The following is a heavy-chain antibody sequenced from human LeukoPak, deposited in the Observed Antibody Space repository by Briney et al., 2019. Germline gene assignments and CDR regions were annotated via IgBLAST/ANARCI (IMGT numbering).Heavy chain of an antibody. J-gene: IGHJ4*02. CDR2: ISWDGGST. D-gene: IGHD3-16*01. CDR1: GFTFDNYS. V-gene: IGHV3-43*01. Sequence: GGSLRLSCAASGFTFDNYSMHWVRQGPGKGLEWVSVISWDGGSTSYADSVKGRFTISRDNSKNSLYLQMNSLRSEDSALYYCAKDRGGVDYWGQGTLVTVSS. CDR3: AKDRGGVDY.